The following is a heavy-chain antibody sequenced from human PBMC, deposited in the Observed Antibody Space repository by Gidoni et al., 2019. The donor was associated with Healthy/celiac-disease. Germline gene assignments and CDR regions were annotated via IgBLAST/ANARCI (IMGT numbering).Heavy chain of an antibody. CDR2: INHSGST. V-gene: IGHV4-34*01. CDR3: ARADDPGAGGPLPRFFDY. J-gene: IGHJ4*02. Sequence: IGEINHSGSTNYNPSLKSRVTISVDTSKNQFSLKLSSVTAADTAVYYCARADDPGAGGPLPRFFDYWGQGTLVTVSS. D-gene: IGHD7-27*01.